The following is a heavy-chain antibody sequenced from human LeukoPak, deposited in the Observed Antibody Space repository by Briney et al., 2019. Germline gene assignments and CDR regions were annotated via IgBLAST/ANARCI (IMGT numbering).Heavy chain of an antibody. V-gene: IGHV4-39*01. Sequence: SETLSLTCIVSGGSIRSGSYYWRWVRQAPGKGLEWIGSIYYTGTTWYNPSLKSRVTMSVDTSKTQFSLRLSSVTAADMAVYYCAGQGGSYSFDFWGQGALVTVSS. CDR3: AGQGGSYSFDF. CDR1: GGSIRSGSYY. J-gene: IGHJ4*02. D-gene: IGHD1-26*01. CDR2: IYYTGTT.